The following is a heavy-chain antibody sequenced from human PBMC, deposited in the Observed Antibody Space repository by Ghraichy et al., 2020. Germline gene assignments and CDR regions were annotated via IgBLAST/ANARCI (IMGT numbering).Heavy chain of an antibody. D-gene: IGHD1-1*01. J-gene: IGHJ4*02. V-gene: IGHV3-23*01. CDR3: AKGRQIFDY. CDR1: GFPFSSYA. Sequence: GGSLRLSCAASGFPFSSYAMSWVRQAPGKGLEWVSGISGSGSSTYYPDSVKGRFTISRDNSESTLYLQMNSLRAEDTAVYYCAKGRQIFDYWGQGTLVTVSS. CDR2: ISGSGSST.